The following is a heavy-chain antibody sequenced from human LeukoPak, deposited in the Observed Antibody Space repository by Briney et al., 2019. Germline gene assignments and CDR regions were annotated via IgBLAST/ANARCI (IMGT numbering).Heavy chain of an antibody. V-gene: IGHV3-23*01. D-gene: IGHD3-10*01. Sequence: GGSLRLSCAASGFTFSTYAMSWVRQAPGKGLEWVSAISGSGGSTYYADSVEGRFTISRDNSKNTLYLQMNSLRAEDTAVYYCAKNYGSGSCIDYWGQGILVTVPS. CDR2: ISGSGGST. J-gene: IGHJ4*02. CDR3: AKNYGSGSCIDY. CDR1: GFTFSTYA.